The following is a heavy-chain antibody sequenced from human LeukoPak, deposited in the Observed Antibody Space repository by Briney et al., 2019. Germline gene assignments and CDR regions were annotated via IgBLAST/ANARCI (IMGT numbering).Heavy chain of an antibody. CDR1: GFTFTAYL. Sequence: GRSLRLSCAASGFTFTAYLIHWVRQAPGKGLECVANIKGDGSEQYYVDSVRGRFTISRDNAQNSLYVQMSSLRAEDTAVYYCVRIAASGRGFDYWGQGTLVTVSS. J-gene: IGHJ4*02. V-gene: IGHV3-7*01. D-gene: IGHD6-13*01. CDR3: VRIAASGRGFDY. CDR2: IKGDGSEQ.